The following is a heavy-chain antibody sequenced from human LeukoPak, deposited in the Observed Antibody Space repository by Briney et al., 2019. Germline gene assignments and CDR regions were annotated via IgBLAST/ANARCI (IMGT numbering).Heavy chain of an antibody. J-gene: IGHJ4*02. V-gene: IGHV4-30-2*02. CDR1: GGSISSGCYY. D-gene: IGHD7-27*01. Sequence: SQTLSLTCTVSGGSISSGCYYWSWIRQPPGKGLEWIGYIYHRGSHYYSQFLKSRVTISVDRSKNEFSLKLSCVTAADTAVYYCARGNWGSTDYWGQGTLVTVSS. CDR3: ARGNWGSTDY. CDR2: IYHRGSH.